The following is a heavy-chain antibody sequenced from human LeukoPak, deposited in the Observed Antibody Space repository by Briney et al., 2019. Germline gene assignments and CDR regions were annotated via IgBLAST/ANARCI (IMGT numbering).Heavy chain of an antibody. CDR3: ASPVCSGGSCYRDAFDI. J-gene: IGHJ3*02. D-gene: IGHD2-15*01. CDR1: GGSISSYY. Sequence: SETLSLTCTASGGSISSYYWGWIRQPAGKGLEWIGRIYTSGSTNYNPSLKSRVTMSVDTSKNQFSLKLSSVTAADTAVYYCASPVCSGGSCYRDAFDIWGQGTMVTVSS. CDR2: IYTSGST. V-gene: IGHV4-4*07.